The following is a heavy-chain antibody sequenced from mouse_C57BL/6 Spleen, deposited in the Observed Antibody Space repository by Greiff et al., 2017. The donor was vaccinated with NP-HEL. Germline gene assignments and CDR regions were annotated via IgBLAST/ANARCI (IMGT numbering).Heavy chain of an antibody. J-gene: IGHJ4*01. CDR2: ISSGSSTI. Sequence: DVMLVESGGGLVKPGGSLKLSCAASGFTFSDYGMHWVRQAPEKGLEWVAYISSGSSTIYYADTVKGRFTISRDNAKNTLFLQMTSLRSEDTAMYYCAREWLDPMDYWGQGTSVTVSS. V-gene: IGHV5-17*01. CDR1: GFTFSDYG. D-gene: IGHD3-3*01. CDR3: AREWLDPMDY.